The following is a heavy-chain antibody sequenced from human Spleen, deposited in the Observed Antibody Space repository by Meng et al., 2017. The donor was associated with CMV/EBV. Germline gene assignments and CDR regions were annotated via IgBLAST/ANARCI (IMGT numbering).Heavy chain of an antibody. CDR3: ARQLRVMVYANYYYYGMDV. J-gene: IGHJ6*02. V-gene: IGHV4-34*01. CDR2: INHSGST. CDR1: GGSFSGYY. Sequence: SETLSLTCAVYGGSFSGYYWSWIRQPPGKGLEWIGEINHSGSTNYNPSLKSRVTISVDTSKNQFSLKLSPVTAADTAVYYCARQLRVMVYANYYYYGMDVWGQGTTVTVSS. D-gene: IGHD2-8*01.